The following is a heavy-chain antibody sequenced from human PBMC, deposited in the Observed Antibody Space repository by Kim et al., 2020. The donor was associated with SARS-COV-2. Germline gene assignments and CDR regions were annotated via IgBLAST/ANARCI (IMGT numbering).Heavy chain of an antibody. CDR2: ISWNSGSI. V-gene: IGHV3-9*01. D-gene: IGHD3-3*01. Sequence: GGSLRLSCAASGFTFDDYAMHWVRQAPGKGLEWVSGISWNSGSIGYADSVKGRFTISRDNAKNSLYLQMNSLRAEDTALYYCAKDGGRRSYYDFWSGYYRDDAFDIWGQGTMVTVSS. CDR3: AKDGGRRSYYDFWSGYYRDDAFDI. CDR1: GFTFDDYA. J-gene: IGHJ3*02.